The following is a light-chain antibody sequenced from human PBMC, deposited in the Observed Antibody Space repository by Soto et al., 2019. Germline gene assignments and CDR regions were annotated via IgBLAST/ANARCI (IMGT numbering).Light chain of an antibody. V-gene: IGKV1-39*01. J-gene: IGKJ1*01. CDR2: GAS. Sequence: DIQMTQSPSSLSASVGDRVAITCLASESIIKYLNCFQPKPGKAPKLLIYGASSLHSGVPSRFTGSGSGTEFTLTITRLQTEDFATYYCQQSDSTPVTFGQGTKVELK. CDR1: ESIIKY. CDR3: QQSDSTPVT.